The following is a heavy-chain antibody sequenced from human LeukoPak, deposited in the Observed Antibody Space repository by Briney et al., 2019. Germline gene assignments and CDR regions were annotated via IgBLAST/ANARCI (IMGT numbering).Heavy chain of an antibody. J-gene: IGHJ4*02. D-gene: IGHD5/OR15-5a*01. CDR1: GYTFTSYD. Sequence: GASVKVSCKASGYTFTSYDINWVRQATGQGLEWMGWMNPNSGNTYYAHKFQGRVTMTTDTATNTAYLDLWSLRSDDTAVYYCSRDLEGIVSSPLLCDYWGQGTLVTVSS. V-gene: IGHV1-8*02. CDR3: SRDLEGIVSSPLLCDY. CDR2: MNPNSGNT.